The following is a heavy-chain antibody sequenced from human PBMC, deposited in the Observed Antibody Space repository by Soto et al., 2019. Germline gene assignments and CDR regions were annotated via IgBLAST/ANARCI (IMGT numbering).Heavy chain of an antibody. CDR3: AREHRHYDFWSGYYKEDYYYGMDV. J-gene: IGHJ6*02. Sequence: PGGSLRLSCAASGFTFSSYAMHWVRQAPGKGLEWVAVISYDGSNKYYADSVKGRFTISRDNSKNTLYLQMNSLRAEDTAVYYCAREHRHYDFWSGYYKEDYYYGMDVWGQGTTVTVSS. D-gene: IGHD3-3*01. CDR1: GFTFSSYA. V-gene: IGHV3-30-3*01. CDR2: ISYDGSNK.